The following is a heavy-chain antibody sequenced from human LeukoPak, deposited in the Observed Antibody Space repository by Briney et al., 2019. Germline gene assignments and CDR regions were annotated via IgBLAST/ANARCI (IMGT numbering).Heavy chain of an antibody. V-gene: IGHV3-23*01. D-gene: IGHD2-2*01. Sequence: GGSLRLSCVASGFTFSSYAMSWVRQAPGKGLEWVSGISGSGGSTHHADSVKGRFTISRDNSKNTLYLQMNSLRAEDTAVYYCAVVPAYDAFDIWGQGTMVTVSS. CDR1: GFTFSSYA. J-gene: IGHJ3*02. CDR3: AVVPAYDAFDI. CDR2: ISGSGGST.